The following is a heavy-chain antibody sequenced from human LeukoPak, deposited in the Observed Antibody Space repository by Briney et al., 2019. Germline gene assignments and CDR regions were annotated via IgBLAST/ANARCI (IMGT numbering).Heavy chain of an antibody. D-gene: IGHD6-19*01. J-gene: IGHJ4*02. CDR1: GGSISSYY. V-gene: IGHV4-59*08. CDR2: IYYSGSS. Sequence: TSEALSLTCTVSGGSISSYYWSWIRQPPGKGLEWIGYIYYSGSSNYNPSLKSRVTISMDTSKNRISLKLSSVTAADTAVYYCARRLSSGLSDYWGQGTLVTVSS. CDR3: ARRLSSGLSDY.